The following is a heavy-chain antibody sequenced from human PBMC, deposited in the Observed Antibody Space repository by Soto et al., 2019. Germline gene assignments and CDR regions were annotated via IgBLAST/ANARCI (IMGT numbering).Heavy chain of an antibody. J-gene: IGHJ4*02. V-gene: IGHV3-48*01. CDR1: GFTFSSYS. Sequence: EVQLVESGGGLVQPGGSLRLSCAASGFTFSSYSMNWVRQAPGKGLEWVSYISSSSSTIYYADPVKGRFPISRDNAKNSLYLQMNSLRAGDTAVDYCARDLNYGLFDYWGQGTLVTVSS. D-gene: IGHD4-17*01. CDR2: ISSSSSTI. CDR3: ARDLNYGLFDY.